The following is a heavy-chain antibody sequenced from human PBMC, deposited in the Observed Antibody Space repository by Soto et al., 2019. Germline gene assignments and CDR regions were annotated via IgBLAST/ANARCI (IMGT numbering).Heavy chain of an antibody. CDR1: GGSISSSSYY. J-gene: IGHJ4*02. CDR3: ASEAAAAYYFDY. CDR2: IYYSGST. D-gene: IGHD6-13*01. Sequence: QLQLQESGPGLVKPSETLSLTCTVSGGSISSSSYYWGWIRQPPGKGLEWIGSIYYSGSTYYNPYLKSGVTISVETSKNQFSLKLSSVTAADTAVYYCASEAAAAYYFDYGGQGTLVTVSS. V-gene: IGHV4-39*01.